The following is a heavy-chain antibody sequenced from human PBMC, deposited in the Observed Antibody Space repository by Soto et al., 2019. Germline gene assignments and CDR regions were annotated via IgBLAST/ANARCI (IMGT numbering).Heavy chain of an antibody. CDR2: IHPNSGGT. J-gene: IGHJ4*02. Sequence: ASVKVSCKASGYTFTDYYLHWVRQSPGQGLEWMGWIHPNSGGTKFPQRFQGRVIMTRDTSISTAYVELSRLTSDDAAVDYCASAALTRLERATLYRGQAPLGSGSS. D-gene: IGHD5-12*01. CDR3: ASAALTRLERATLY. V-gene: IGHV1-2*02. CDR1: GYTFTDYY.